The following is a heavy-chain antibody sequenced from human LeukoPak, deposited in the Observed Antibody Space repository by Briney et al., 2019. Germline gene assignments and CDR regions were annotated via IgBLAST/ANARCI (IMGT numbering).Heavy chain of an antibody. Sequence: GGSLRLSCAASGFTFSSYAMHWVRQAPGKGLEWGAVISYDGSNKYYADSVKGRFTISRDNSKNTLYLQMNSLRAEDTAVYYCARGGYATDALDIWGQGTMVTVSS. CDR2: ISYDGSNK. D-gene: IGHD5-12*01. J-gene: IGHJ3*02. V-gene: IGHV3-30-3*01. CDR3: ARGGYATDALDI. CDR1: GFTFSSYA.